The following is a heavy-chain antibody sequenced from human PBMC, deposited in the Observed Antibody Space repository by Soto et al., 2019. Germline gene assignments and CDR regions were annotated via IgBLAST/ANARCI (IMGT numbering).Heavy chain of an antibody. CDR3: ARGVRGHYGKDV. V-gene: IGHV3-74*01. CDR2: INSDGSTT. Sequence: GGSVRLSCAASGVTFSNYWIHWVRQAPGKGLMWVSRINSDGSTTNYADSVKGRFTISRDNAKNTLYLQMNSLRAEDTALYYCARGVRGHYGKDVWGQGTTVTVSS. D-gene: IGHD3-10*01. J-gene: IGHJ6*02. CDR1: GVTFSNYW.